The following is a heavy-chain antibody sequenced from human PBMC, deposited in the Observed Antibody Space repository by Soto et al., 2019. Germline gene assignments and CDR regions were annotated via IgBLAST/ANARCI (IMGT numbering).Heavy chain of an antibody. D-gene: IGHD3-3*01. V-gene: IGHV1-18*01. CDR3: ARVAYYDFWSGYLNNEYYYYGMDV. CDR2: ISAYNGNT. CDR1: GYTFTSYG. Sequence: QVQLVQSGAEVKKPGASVKVSCKASGYTFTSYGISWVRQAPGQGLEWMGWISAYNGNTNYAQKLQGRVTMTTDTSTSTAYMELRSLRSDDTAVYYCARVAYYDFWSGYLNNEYYYYGMDVWGQGTTVTVSS. J-gene: IGHJ6*02.